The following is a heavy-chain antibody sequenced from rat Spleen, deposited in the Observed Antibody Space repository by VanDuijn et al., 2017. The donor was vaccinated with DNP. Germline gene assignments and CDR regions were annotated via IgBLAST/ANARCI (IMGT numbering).Heavy chain of an antibody. J-gene: IGHJ3*01. Sequence: EVQLVESGGGLVQPGRSMKLSCAASGFTFSNSDMAWVRQAPTKGLEWVASISTSGGSTYYRDSVKGRFTISRDNAKSTLYLQMDSLRSEDTATYYCARSLLQWGWFAYWGQGTLVTVSS. CDR1: GFTFSNSD. V-gene: IGHV5-25*01. CDR3: ARSLLQWGWFAY. CDR2: ISTSGGST. D-gene: IGHD1-1*01.